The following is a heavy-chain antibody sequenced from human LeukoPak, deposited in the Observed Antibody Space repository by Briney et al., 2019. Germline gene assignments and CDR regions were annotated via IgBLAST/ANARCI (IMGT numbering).Heavy chain of an antibody. CDR3: ARDKVGARGNFDY. V-gene: IGHV4-39*07. Sequence: SETLSLTCTVSGGSISSSSYYWGWIRQPPGKGLEWIGSIYYSGSTYYNPSLKSRVTISVDTSKNQFSLKLSSVTAADTAVYYCARDKVGARGNFDYWGQGTLVTVSS. CDR2: IYYSGST. J-gene: IGHJ4*02. CDR1: GGSISSSSYY. D-gene: IGHD1-26*01.